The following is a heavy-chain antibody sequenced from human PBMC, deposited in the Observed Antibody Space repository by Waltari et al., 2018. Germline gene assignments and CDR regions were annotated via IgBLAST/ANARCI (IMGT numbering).Heavy chain of an antibody. CDR3: ARDRGRGLYFDS. J-gene: IGHJ4*02. D-gene: IGHD2-15*01. CDR2: IHRSGRT. CDR1: C. V-gene: IGHV4-4*02. Sequence: CWIWVRQSPEKGLEWIGQIHRSGRTYYNPSLESRVSVSMDTSNNKFFLKLSSAIAADTAVYYCARDRGRGLYFDSWGQGTLVTVSP.